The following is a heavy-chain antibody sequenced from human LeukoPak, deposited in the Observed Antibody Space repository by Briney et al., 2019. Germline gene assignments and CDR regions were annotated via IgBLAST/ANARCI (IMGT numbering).Heavy chain of an antibody. V-gene: IGHV3-23*01. CDR3: AKDRAVAGTHWFDP. CDR2: ISGSGGST. Sequence: GGPLRLSCAASGFTFSSYAMSWVRQAPGKGLEWVSAISGSGGSTYYADSVKGRFTISRDNSKNTLYLQMNSLRAEDTAVYYCAKDRAVAGTHWFDPWGQGALVTVSS. J-gene: IGHJ5*02. CDR1: GFTFSSYA. D-gene: IGHD6-19*01.